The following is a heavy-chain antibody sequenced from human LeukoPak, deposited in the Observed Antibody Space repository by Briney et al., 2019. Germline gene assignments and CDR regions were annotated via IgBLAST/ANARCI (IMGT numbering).Heavy chain of an antibody. CDR3: ARRAYGDYDNYFDY. J-gene: IGHJ4*02. CDR1: GFTFSSYW. D-gene: IGHD4-17*01. CDR2: IKQDGSEK. V-gene: IGHV3-7*01. Sequence: GGSLRLSCAASGFTFSSYWMSWVRQAPGKGLEWVANIKQDGSEKYYVDSVKGRFTISRDNSKNTLYLQMSSLRAEDTAVYYCARRAYGDYDNYFDYWGQGTLVTVSS.